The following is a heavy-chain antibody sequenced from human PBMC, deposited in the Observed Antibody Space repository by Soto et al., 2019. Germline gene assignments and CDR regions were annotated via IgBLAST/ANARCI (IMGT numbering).Heavy chain of an antibody. CDR3: ARDRYSSSWYRVAWFDP. Sequence: ASVKVSCKASGYTFTSYYMHWLRQAPGQGLEWMGIINPSGGSTSYAQKFQGRVTMTRDTSTSTVYMELSSLRSEDTAVYYCARDRYSSSWYRVAWFDPWGQGTLVTVSS. CDR1: GYTFTSYY. D-gene: IGHD6-13*01. J-gene: IGHJ5*02. V-gene: IGHV1-46*01. CDR2: INPSGGST.